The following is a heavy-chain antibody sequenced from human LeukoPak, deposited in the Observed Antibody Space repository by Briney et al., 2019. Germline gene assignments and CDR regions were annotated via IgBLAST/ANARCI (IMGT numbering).Heavy chain of an antibody. CDR3: AKNGVWSGYYPYYYYYYMDV. CDR2: IRYDGSNT. CDR1: GLTFSSYG. V-gene: IGHV3-30*02. J-gene: IGHJ6*03. Sequence: PGGSLRLSCAASGLTFSSYGMHWVRQAPGKGLEWVAFIRYDGSNTYYADSVKGRFTISRDNSKNTLYLQMNSLRAEDTAVYYCAKNGVWSGYYPYYYYYYMDVWGKGTTVTVSS. D-gene: IGHD3-3*01.